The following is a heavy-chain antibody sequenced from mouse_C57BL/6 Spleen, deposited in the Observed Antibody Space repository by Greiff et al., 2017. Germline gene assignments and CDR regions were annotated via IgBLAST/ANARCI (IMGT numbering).Heavy chain of an antibody. V-gene: IGHV7-3*01. D-gene: IGHD2-2*01. CDR3: ARYNGLHYYAMDY. J-gene: IGHJ4*01. CDR1: GFTFTDYY. CDR2: IRNKANGYTT. Sequence: EVQLVESGGGLVQPGGSLSLSCAASGFTFTDYYMSWVRQPPGKALEWLGFIRNKANGYTTEYSASVKGRFTISRDNSQSILYLQMNALRAEDSATYYCARYNGLHYYAMDYWGQGTSVTVSS.